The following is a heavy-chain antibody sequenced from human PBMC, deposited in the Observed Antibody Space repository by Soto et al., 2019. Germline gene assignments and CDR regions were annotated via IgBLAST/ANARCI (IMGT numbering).Heavy chain of an antibody. Sequence: GGSLRLSCAASGFTFSSYAMSWVRQAPGKGLEWVSAISGSGGSTYYADSVKGRFTISRDNSKNTLYLQMNSLRAEDTAVYYCAKDPHLIVVVVAAPQDAFDIWGQGTMVTVSS. J-gene: IGHJ3*02. CDR1: GFTFSSYA. CDR2: ISGSGGST. CDR3: AKDPHLIVVVVAAPQDAFDI. D-gene: IGHD2-15*01. V-gene: IGHV3-23*01.